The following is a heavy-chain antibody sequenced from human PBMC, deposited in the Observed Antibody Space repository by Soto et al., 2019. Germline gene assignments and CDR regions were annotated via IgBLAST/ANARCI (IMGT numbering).Heavy chain of an antibody. CDR2: ISGSGGST. CDR3: AKVYGVGTAMVTCYFDY. CDR1: GFTFSSYA. Sequence: GSLRISCAASGFTFSSYAMSWVRQAPGKGLEWVSAISGSGGSTYYADSVKGRFTISRDNSKNTLYLQMNRLRAEDTAVYYCAKVYGVGTAMVTCYFDYWGQGTLVTVSS. D-gene: IGHD5-18*01. J-gene: IGHJ4*02. V-gene: IGHV3-23*01.